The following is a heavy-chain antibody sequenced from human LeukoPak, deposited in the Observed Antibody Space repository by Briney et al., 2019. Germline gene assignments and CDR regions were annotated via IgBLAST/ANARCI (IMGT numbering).Heavy chain of an antibody. CDR2: IWYDGSNK. V-gene: IGHV3-33*06. CDR1: GFTFSSYG. CDR3: AKDLYCSSTSCYMDV. D-gene: IGHD2-2*01. J-gene: IGHJ6*03. Sequence: GGSLRLSCAASGFTFSSYGMHWVRQAPGKGLEWVAVIWYDGSNKYYADSVKGRFTISRDNSKNTLYLQMNSLRAEDTAVYYCAKDLYCSSTSCYMDVWGKGTTVTVSS.